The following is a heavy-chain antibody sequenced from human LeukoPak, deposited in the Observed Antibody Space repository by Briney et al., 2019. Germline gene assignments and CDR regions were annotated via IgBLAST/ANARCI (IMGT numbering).Heavy chain of an antibody. Sequence: GGSLRLSCAASGFTFSDYYMSWVRQAPGKGLEWVAVISYDGSNKYYADSVKGRFTISRDNSKNTLYLQMNSLRAEDTAVYYCAKEDVLLWFGELFGGMDVWGQGTTVTVSS. CDR1: GFTFSDYY. J-gene: IGHJ6*02. CDR3: AKEDVLLWFGELFGGMDV. D-gene: IGHD3-10*01. V-gene: IGHV3-30*18. CDR2: ISYDGSNK.